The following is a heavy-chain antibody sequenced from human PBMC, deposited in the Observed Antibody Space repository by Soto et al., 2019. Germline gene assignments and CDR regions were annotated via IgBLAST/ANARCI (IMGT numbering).Heavy chain of an antibody. Sequence: ATLSLCPAVYGGFFSGYHWSWIRQPPGKGLEWIGEINHSGSTNYTPSLKSRVTISVDTSKNQFSLKLSSVTAADTAVYYCARDCGSWCYYYYGMDVRGQGTTVT. CDR1: GGFFSGYH. J-gene: IGHJ6*02. D-gene: IGHD6-13*01. V-gene: IGHV4-34*01. CDR2: INHSGST. CDR3: ARDCGSWCYYYYGMDV.